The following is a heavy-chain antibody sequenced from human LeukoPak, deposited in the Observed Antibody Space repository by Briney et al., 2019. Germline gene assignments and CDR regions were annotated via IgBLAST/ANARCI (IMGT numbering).Heavy chain of an antibody. J-gene: IGHJ4*02. CDR3: ARSNCSSTSCHRLGFDY. Sequence: GASVKVSCKASGYIFTSYGISWVRQAPGQGLEWMGWISAYNGNTNYAQKLQGRVTMTTDTSTSTAYMELRSLRSDDTAVYYCARSNCSSTSCHRLGFDYWGQGTLVTVSS. D-gene: IGHD2-2*01. V-gene: IGHV1-18*01. CDR1: GYIFTSYG. CDR2: ISAYNGNT.